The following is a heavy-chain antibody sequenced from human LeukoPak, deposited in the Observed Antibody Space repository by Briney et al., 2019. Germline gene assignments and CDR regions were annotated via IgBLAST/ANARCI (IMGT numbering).Heavy chain of an antibody. CDR3: AKVVGVDYYGSGNRVDFDY. V-gene: IGHV3-23*01. CDR1: GFTFSTYA. Sequence: GGSLRLSCAASGFTFSTYAMSWVRQAPGKGLDWVSAISGSGSSIYYADSVKGRFTISRDNSKNTLYLQMNSLRAEDTAVYYCAKVVGVDYYGSGNRVDFDYWGQGTLVTVSP. J-gene: IGHJ4*02. CDR2: ISGSGSSI. D-gene: IGHD3-10*01.